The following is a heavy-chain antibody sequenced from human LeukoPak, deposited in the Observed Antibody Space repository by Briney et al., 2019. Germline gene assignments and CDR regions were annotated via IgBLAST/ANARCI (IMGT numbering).Heavy chain of an antibody. CDR1: GGSISSGDYY. J-gene: IGHJ6*02. CDR3: AREVGYSSSWYVSDYYYGMDV. CDR2: IYYSGST. Sequence: SETLSLTCTVSGGSISSGDYYWSWIRQPPGKGLEGIGYIYYSGSTYYNPSLKSRVTISVDTSKNQFSLKLSSVTAAHTAVYYCAREVGYSSSWYVSDYYYGMDVRGQGTTVTVSS. D-gene: IGHD6-13*01. V-gene: IGHV4-30-4*01.